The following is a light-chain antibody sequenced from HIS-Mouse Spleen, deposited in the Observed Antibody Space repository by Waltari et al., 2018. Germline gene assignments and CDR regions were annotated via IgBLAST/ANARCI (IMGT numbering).Light chain of an antibody. Sequence: EIVLTQSLGPLSLSPGERATLPFRASQRVSSSYLAWYQQKPGQAPRLLIYGASSRATGIPDRFSGSGSGTDFTLTISRLEPEDFAVYYCQQYGSSPLTFGGGTKVEIK. J-gene: IGKJ4*01. CDR2: GAS. CDR1: QRVSSSY. V-gene: IGKV3-20*01. CDR3: QQYGSSPLT.